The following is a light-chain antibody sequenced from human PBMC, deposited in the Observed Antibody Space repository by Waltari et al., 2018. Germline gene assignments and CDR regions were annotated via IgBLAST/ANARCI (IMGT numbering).Light chain of an antibody. J-gene: IGKJ1*01. Sequence: DIVLMQSPGTLSLSPGERATLSCRASQSVSRYLAWYQQKPGQAPRLLIYDASTRATGIPDRFSGSGSGTDFSLTISRLEPEDFAVYYCQKYGSLPATFGQGTKVEIK. CDR1: QSVSRY. V-gene: IGKV3-20*01. CDR2: DAS. CDR3: QKYGSLPAT.